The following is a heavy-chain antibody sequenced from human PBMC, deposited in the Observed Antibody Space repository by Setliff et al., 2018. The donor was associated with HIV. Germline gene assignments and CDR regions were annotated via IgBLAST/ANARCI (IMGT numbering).Heavy chain of an antibody. J-gene: IGHJ4*02. D-gene: IGHD2-15*01. CDR1: GYTFSTNA. CDR2: INAGDDNT. Sequence: ASVKVSCKASGYTFSTNAIHWVRQAPGQRLEWMGYINAGDDNTRYSQKFQGRVTITRDTSANTAYIELSSLRSEDAAVYYCARGSCGGCYLSDYWGQGTLVTVS. V-gene: IGHV1-3*01. CDR3: ARGSCGGCYLSDY.